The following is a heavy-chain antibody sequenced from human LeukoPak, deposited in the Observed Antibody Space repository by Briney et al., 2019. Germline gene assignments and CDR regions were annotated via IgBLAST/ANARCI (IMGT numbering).Heavy chain of an antibody. CDR3: ARAVYSSGHAPDWFDP. CDR1: GYTFTSYA. D-gene: IGHD6-19*01. V-gene: IGHV7-4-1*02. J-gene: IGHJ5*02. CDR2: INTNTGNP. Sequence: GASVKVSCKASGYTFTSYAMNWVRQAPGQGLEWMGWINTNTGNPTYAQGFTGRFVFSLDTSVSTAYLQISSLKAEDTAVYYCARAVYSSGHAPDWFDPWGQGTLVTVSS.